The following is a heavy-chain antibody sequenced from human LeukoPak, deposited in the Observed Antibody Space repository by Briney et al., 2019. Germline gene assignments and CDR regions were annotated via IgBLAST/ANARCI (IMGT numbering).Heavy chain of an antibody. CDR1: GFTFSSYA. CDR3: AKDGGDYVKYYYYYGMDV. D-gene: IGHD4-17*01. Sequence: GGSLRLSCAASGFTFSSYAMSWVRQAPGKGLEWVSAISGSGGSTYYADSVKGRFTISRDNSKNTLYLQMNSLRAEDAAVYYCAKDGGDYVKYYYYYGMDVWGQGTTVTVSS. CDR2: ISGSGGST. J-gene: IGHJ6*02. V-gene: IGHV3-23*01.